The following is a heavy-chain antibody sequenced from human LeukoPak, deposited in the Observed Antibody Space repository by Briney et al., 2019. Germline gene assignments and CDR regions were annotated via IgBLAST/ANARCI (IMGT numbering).Heavy chain of an antibody. V-gene: IGHV3-23*01. CDR1: GFTFSSYA. Sequence: PGGSLRLSCAASGFTFSSYAMSWVRRAPGKGLEWVSAISGSGGSTYYADSVKGGFTISRDNSKNTLYLQMNSLRAEDTAVYYCATAPRRYCSSTSCSNHYFDYWGQGTLVTVSS. CDR3: ATAPRRYCSSTSCSNHYFDY. D-gene: IGHD2-2*01. J-gene: IGHJ4*02. CDR2: ISGSGGST.